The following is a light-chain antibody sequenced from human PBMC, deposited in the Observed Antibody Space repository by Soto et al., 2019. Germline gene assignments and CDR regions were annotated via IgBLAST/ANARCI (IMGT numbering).Light chain of an antibody. V-gene: IGLV1-40*01. CDR1: SSNIGAGYD. CDR2: RNT. CDR3: QSCDSSLSGSGV. J-gene: IGLJ1*01. Sequence: QSALTQPPPVSGAPGQRVTISCTGSSSNIGAGYDVHWYQQLPGTAPKLLIYRNTNRPSGVPDRFSGSKSGTSASLAITGLQAEDEADYYCQSCDSSLSGSGVFGTGTKVTVL.